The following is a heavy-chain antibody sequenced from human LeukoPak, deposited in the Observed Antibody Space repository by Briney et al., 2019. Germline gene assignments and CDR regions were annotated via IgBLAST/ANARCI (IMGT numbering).Heavy chain of an antibody. J-gene: IGHJ4*02. D-gene: IGHD2-15*01. CDR3: ARTYGYCSSSSCYSFRYFDY. CDR2: ISYDVNNK. CDR1: GSTFSSYT. Sequence: PGGSLRPSCAASGSTFSSYTMHWVRQAPDKGLEWVAVISYDVNNKYYADSVKGRFTISRDNSKNTLYLQMNSLRAEDTAVYYCARTYGYCSSSSCYSFRYFDYWGQGTLVTVSS. V-gene: IGHV3-30*04.